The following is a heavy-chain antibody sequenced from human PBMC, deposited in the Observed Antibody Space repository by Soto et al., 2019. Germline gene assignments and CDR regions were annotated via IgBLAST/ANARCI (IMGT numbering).Heavy chain of an antibody. J-gene: IGHJ5*02. D-gene: IGHD1-26*01. CDR3: AREGSGGSNWFDP. Sequence: QVQLQESGPGLVKPSEPLSLTCTVSGDSISNYWSWIRQSAGKGLEWIGRINSGGTTNYNPSFKSRVSMSVDKSKNQVSLKLNSVTAADTVVYYCAREGSGGSNWFDPWGQGTLVTVSS. CDR1: GDSISNY. V-gene: IGHV4-4*07. CDR2: INSGGTT.